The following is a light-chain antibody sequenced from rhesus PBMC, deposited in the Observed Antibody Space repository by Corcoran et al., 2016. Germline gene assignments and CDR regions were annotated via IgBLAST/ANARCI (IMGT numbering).Light chain of an antibody. CDR3: LQYSSSLT. CDR1: QSISSW. CDR2: KAS. J-gene: IGKJ4*01. Sequence: DIQMTQSPSSLSASVGDTVTITCRASQSISSWLDWYQQKPGKAPKLLIYKASRLQSGVPSRFSGSGSGTDFTLTISSLQPEDFATYYCLQYSSSLTFGGGTKVEIK. V-gene: IGKV1-22*01.